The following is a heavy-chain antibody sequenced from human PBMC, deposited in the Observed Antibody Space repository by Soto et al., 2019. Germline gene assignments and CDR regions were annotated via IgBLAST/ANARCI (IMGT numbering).Heavy chain of an antibody. V-gene: IGHV3-23*01. J-gene: IGHJ4*02. Sequence: GGSLRLSCAASGFTFSSYAVSWVRQAPGKGLEWVSAISGSGGSTYYADSVKGRFTISRDNSKNTLYLQMNSLRAEDTAVYYCAKDSLAIPEGGYDYWGQGTLVTVSS. CDR3: AKDSLAIPEGGYDY. CDR2: ISGSGGST. D-gene: IGHD5-12*01. CDR1: GFTFSSYA.